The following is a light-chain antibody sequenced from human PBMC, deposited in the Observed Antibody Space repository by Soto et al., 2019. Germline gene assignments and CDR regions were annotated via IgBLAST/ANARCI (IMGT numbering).Light chain of an antibody. V-gene: IGKV3-15*01. CDR2: GAS. Sequence: EVVMTQSPATLSVSPGERDTLSCRASQSVGSSLAWYQQTPGQAPRLLIYGASTRATGLPARFSGSGSGTEFTLTISSLQSEDFAVYYCQQYNKWPRTFGQGTKVEIK. CDR1: QSVGSS. CDR3: QQYNKWPRT. J-gene: IGKJ1*01.